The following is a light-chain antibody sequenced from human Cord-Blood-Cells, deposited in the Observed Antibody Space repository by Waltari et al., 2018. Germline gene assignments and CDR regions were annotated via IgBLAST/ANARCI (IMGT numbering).Light chain of an antibody. CDR1: SSDVGGYNY. J-gene: IGLJ3*02. CDR3: CSYAGSYTFEV. CDR2: DVS. V-gene: IGLV2-11*01. Sequence: QSALTQPRSVSGSPGQSVTISCTVTSSDVGGYNYVPWYQQHPGKAPKLMIYDVSKRPSGVPDRFSGSKSGNTASLTISGLQAEDEADYYCCSYAGSYTFEVFGGGTKLTVL.